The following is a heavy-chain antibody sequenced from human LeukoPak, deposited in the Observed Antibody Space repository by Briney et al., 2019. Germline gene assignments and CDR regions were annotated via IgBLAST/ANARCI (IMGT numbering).Heavy chain of an antibody. CDR1: GYTFTGYY. Sequence: ASVKVSCKASGYTFTGYYIHWVRQAPGQGLEWMGWISTYNGNTNYAQKLQGRVTMTTDTSTSTAYMELRSLRSDDTAVYYCAREGDGYIYGDYDYWGQGTLVTVSS. CDR2: ISTYNGNT. V-gene: IGHV1-18*04. J-gene: IGHJ4*02. D-gene: IGHD5-24*01. CDR3: AREGDGYIYGDYDY.